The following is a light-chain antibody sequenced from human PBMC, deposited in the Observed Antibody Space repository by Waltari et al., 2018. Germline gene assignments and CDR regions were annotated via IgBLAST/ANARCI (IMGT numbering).Light chain of an antibody. CDR1: QSISSW. J-gene: IGKJ4*01. V-gene: IGKV1-5*03. CDR2: KAS. Sequence: DIQMTQSPSTLSASVGDRVTLTCRASQSISSWLAWYQQKPGKAPKLLIYKASSLESGVPSRFIGSGSGTEFTLTISSLQPDDFATDYCQQYNSYPLTFGGGTKVEIK. CDR3: QQYNSYPLT.